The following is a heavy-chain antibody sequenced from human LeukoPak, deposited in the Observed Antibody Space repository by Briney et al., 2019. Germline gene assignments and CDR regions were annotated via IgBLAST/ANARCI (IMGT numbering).Heavy chain of an antibody. J-gene: IGHJ5*02. CDR1: GGSISSYY. CDR2: IYTSGST. D-gene: IGHD2-2*01. V-gene: IGHV4-4*07. Sequence: SETLSLTCTVSGGSISSYYWSWIRQPAGKGLEWIGRIYTSGSTNYNPSLKSRVTMSVDTSKNQFSLKLSPVTAADTAVYYCARGVVPAEPNWFDPWGQGTLVTVSS. CDR3: ARGVVPAEPNWFDP.